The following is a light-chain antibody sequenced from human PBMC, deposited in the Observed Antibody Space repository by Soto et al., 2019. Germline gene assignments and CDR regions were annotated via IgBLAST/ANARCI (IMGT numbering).Light chain of an antibody. CDR1: SSDVGGYNH. CDR3: SSYTSSFSSV. J-gene: IGLJ1*01. Sequence: QSVLTQPASESGYPGQSITLSCDGSSSDVGGYNHVSWYQHHPGKAPKLLIYEVTNRPSGVSNRFSGSKSGNTASLTISGLQAEDEAEYYCSSYTSSFSSVFGTGTKVTVL. CDR2: EVT. V-gene: IGLV2-14*01.